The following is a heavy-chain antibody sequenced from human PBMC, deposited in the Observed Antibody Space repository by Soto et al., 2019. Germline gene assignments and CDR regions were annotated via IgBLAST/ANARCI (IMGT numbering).Heavy chain of an antibody. Sequence: PGGSLRLSCAASGFTFSSYGVHWVRQAPGKGLEWVAVIWYDGSNKYYADSVKGRFTISRDNSKNTLYLQMNSLRAEDTAVYYCARDGSGSNYDLLLDYWGQGTLVTVSS. D-gene: IGHD4-4*01. CDR3: ARDGSGSNYDLLLDY. CDR2: IWYDGSNK. V-gene: IGHV3-33*01. J-gene: IGHJ4*02. CDR1: GFTFSSYG.